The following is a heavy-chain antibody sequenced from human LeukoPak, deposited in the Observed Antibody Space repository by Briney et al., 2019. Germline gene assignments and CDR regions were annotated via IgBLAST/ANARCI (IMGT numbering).Heavy chain of an antibody. J-gene: IGHJ4*02. CDR3: ARALATMFFDY. CDR1: GGSLTNYY. V-gene: IGHV4-59*01. CDR2: IDYSGRA. D-gene: IGHD5-12*01. Sequence: SETLSLTCTVSGGSLTNYYWTWLRQPPGKGLEWIGYIDYSGRANYSPSLKSRVTISLDTSNNQFSLKFNSVTAADTAVYYHARALATMFFDYWGQGTLVTVST.